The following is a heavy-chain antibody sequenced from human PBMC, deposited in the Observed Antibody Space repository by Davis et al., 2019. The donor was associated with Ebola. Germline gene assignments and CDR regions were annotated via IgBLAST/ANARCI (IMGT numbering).Heavy chain of an antibody. Sequence: GGSLRLSCSASGFIFSTYVMSWVRQAPGKGLEWVSGISWNGRTIAYADSVKGRFTISRDNAKNSLYLQMNSLRTEDTAVYYCAKVSGGWSGFDYWGQGTLVTVSS. V-gene: IGHV3-20*04. D-gene: IGHD6-19*01. CDR1: GFIFSTYV. CDR3: AKVSGGWSGFDY. CDR2: ISWNGRTI. J-gene: IGHJ4*02.